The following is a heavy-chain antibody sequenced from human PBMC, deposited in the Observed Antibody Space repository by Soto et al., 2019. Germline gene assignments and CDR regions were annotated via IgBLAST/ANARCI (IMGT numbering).Heavy chain of an antibody. D-gene: IGHD2-15*01. J-gene: IGHJ5*02. V-gene: IGHV4-31*03. CDR3: AINRYFSGGSCYSALGNWFDP. CDR1: GGSISSGGYY. CDR2: IYYSGVT. Sequence: SETLSVTCTVSGGSISSGGYYWSWIRQHPGKGLEWIGYIYYSGVTYYNPSLKSRVTISVYTSKNQFSLKLSSVTAADTAVYYCAINRYFSGGSCYSALGNWFDPGGQGTLVTVSS.